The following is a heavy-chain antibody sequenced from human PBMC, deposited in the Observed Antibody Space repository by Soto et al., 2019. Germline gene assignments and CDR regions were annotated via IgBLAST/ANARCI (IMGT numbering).Heavy chain of an antibody. D-gene: IGHD1-7*01. Sequence: PSETLSLTCTVSGGSISSYYWSWIRQPPGKGLEWIGYIYYSGSTNYNPSLKSRVTISVDTSKNQFSLKLSSVTAADTAVYYCARVELSDRWFDPWGQGTLVTVSS. CDR3: ARVELSDRWFDP. J-gene: IGHJ5*02. CDR1: GGSISSYY. V-gene: IGHV4-59*01. CDR2: IYYSGST.